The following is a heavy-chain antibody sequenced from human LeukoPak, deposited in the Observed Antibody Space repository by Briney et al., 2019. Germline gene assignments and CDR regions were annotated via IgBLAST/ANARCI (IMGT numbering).Heavy chain of an antibody. CDR3: ARERAARPPYYYYYYMDV. D-gene: IGHD6-6*01. CDR1: GFTVSSNY. Sequence: GGSLRLSCAASGFTVSSNYMSWVRQAPGKGLEWVSVIYSGGSTYYADSVKGRFTISRDNSKNTLYLQMNSLRAEDTAVYYCARERAARPPYYYYYYMDVWGKGTTVTVSS. V-gene: IGHV3-66*02. J-gene: IGHJ6*03. CDR2: IYSGGST.